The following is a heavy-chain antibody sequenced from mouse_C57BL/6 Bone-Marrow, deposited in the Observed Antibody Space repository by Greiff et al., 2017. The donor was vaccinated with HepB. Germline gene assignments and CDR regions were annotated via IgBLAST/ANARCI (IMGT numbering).Heavy chain of an antibody. CDR1: GYTFPSYW. V-gene: IGHV1-69*01. D-gene: IGHD1-1*01. Sequence: QVQLQQSGAELVMPGASVKLSCKASGYTFPSYWMHWVKQRPGQGLEWIGEIDPSDSYTNYNQKFKGKSTLTVDKSSSTAYMQLSSLTSEDSAVYYCAKERVTVVDYRGQGTTLTAST. CDR3: AKERVTVVDY. CDR2: IDPSDSYT. J-gene: IGHJ2*01.